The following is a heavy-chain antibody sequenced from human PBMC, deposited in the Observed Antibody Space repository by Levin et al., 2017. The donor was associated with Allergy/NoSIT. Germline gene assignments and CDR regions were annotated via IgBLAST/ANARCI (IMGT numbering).Heavy chain of an antibody. CDR2: IYRSGST. CDR1: GHSISSAYH. J-gene: IGHJ6*02. CDR3: ARAPLGLSSDWYEVPYYYGMDV. D-gene: IGHD6-19*01. Sequence: SETLSLTCTVSGHSISSAYHWGWIRQSPGKGLEWIASIYRSGSTQYNPSLKSRVTIVVVTSKNQFSLKLRSVTAADTAVYYCARAPLGLSSDWYEVPYYYGMDVWGQGTTVTVSS. V-gene: IGHV4-38-2*02.